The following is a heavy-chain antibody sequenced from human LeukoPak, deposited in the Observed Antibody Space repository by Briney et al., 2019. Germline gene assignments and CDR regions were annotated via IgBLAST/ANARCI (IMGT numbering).Heavy chain of an antibody. CDR2: VNHSGST. Sequence: SETLSLTCAVYGGSFSGYYWSWIRQPPGKGLEWIGEVNHSGSTNYNPSLKSRVTISVDTSKNQFSLKLSSVTAADTGVYYCARVLTGYFGRFDFWGQGTLVTVSS. CDR1: GGSFSGYY. CDR3: ARVLTGYFGRFDF. D-gene: IGHD3-9*01. J-gene: IGHJ4*02. V-gene: IGHV4-34*01.